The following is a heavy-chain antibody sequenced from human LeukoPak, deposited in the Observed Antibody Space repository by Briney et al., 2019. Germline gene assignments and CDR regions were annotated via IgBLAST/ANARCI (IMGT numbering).Heavy chain of an antibody. CDR3: AKDGGWGAARPFDY. CDR1: GFTFSSYA. J-gene: IGHJ4*02. CDR2: ISGSGGST. D-gene: IGHD6-6*01. Sequence: GGSLRLSCAASGFTFSSYAMSWVRQAPGKGLEWVSAISGSGGSTYYADSVKGWFTISRDNSKNALYLQMNSLRAEDTAVYYCAKDGGWGAARPFDYWGQGTLVTVSS. V-gene: IGHV3-23*01.